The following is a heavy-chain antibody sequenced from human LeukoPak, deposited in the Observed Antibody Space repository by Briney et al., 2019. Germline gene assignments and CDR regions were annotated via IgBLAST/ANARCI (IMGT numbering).Heavy chain of an antibody. CDR2: IPSSGSTI. CDR3: AREATGATGYFDY. CDR1: GFTFSTYE. J-gene: IGHJ4*02. V-gene: IGHV3-48*03. Sequence: PGGSLRLSCAASGFTFSTYEMNWVRQAPGKGLEWVSYIPSSGSTIYYVDSVKGRFTIFRDNAKNSLYLQMNSLRVEDTAVYYCAREATGATGYFDYWGQGTLVTVSS. D-gene: IGHD1-26*01.